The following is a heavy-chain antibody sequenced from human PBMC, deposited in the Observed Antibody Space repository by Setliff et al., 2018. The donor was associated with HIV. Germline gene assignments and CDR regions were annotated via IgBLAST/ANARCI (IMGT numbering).Heavy chain of an antibody. J-gene: IGHJ6*03. V-gene: IGHV4-34*01. CDR2: INHSGTT. D-gene: IGHD2-2*01. CDR1: GGSFTGYY. CDR3: ARGVVVVPAARDYYYYLDV. Sequence: SQTLSLTCAVYGGSFTGYYWTWIRQPPGKGLEWIGEINHSGTTNHNPSLKSRVIISVDMSKNQFSLKVNSVTAADTAVYYCARGVVVVPAARDYYYYLDVWGKGTTVTVSS.